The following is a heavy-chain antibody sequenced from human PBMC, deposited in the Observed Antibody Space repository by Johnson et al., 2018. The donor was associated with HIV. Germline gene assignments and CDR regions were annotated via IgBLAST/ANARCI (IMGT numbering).Heavy chain of an antibody. Sequence: QVQLVESGGGVVQPGRSLRLSCAASGFTFSSNAIHWVRQAPGKGLEWVAVISSDGTNTYCTDSVKGRFTISRDNTKNTVSLQMIILRPKDTGVYYCASGVTPRAPLRIWGQGTMVTVSS. CDR2: ISSDGTNT. CDR3: ASGVTPRAPLRI. J-gene: IGHJ3*02. V-gene: IGHV3-30*04. CDR1: GFTFSSNA. D-gene: IGHD2-21*02.